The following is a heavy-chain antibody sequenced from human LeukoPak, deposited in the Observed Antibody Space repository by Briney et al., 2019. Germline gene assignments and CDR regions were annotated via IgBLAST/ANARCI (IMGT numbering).Heavy chain of an antibody. V-gene: IGHV3-7*05. Sequence: QSGGSLRLSCAAPGXTFSTYWMNWVRQAPGKGLEWVAIIKQDGSEEFYVDSVKGRFIISRDNAKNSLYLQMNSLRVEDTAVYYCVGGTGWRLDSWGQGTLVTVSS. CDR1: GXTFSTYW. CDR3: VGGTGWRLDS. CDR2: IKQDGSEE. J-gene: IGHJ1*01. D-gene: IGHD6-19*01.